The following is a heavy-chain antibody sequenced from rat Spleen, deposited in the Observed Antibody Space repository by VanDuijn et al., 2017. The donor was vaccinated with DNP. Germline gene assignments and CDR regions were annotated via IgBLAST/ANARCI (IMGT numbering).Heavy chain of an antibody. CDR3: VRHDYPYYFDY. Sequence: EVQLVESGGDLVQPGRSLKLSCAASGFTFSDYYMAWVRQAPTKGLEWVAYISYDGGGTYNGDSVKGRFTISRDNAESTLYLQMTSLRSEDTALYYCVRHDYPYYFDYWGQGVMVTVSS. V-gene: IGHV5-22*01. D-gene: IGHD1-4*01. CDR1: GFTFSDYY. J-gene: IGHJ2*01. CDR2: ISYDGGGT.